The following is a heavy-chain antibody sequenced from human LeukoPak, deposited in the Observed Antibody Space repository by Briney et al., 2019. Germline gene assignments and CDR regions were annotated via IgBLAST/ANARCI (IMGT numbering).Heavy chain of an antibody. Sequence: ASVMVSCKASGYTFTGYYMHWVRQAPGQGLEWMGWISPNSGDTNYAQKFQDRVTLTRDTSISTAYMEVTNLRSDDTAVYYCARPNGDYYNWFDPWGQGTLVTVSS. CDR2: ISPNSGDT. J-gene: IGHJ5*02. D-gene: IGHD4-17*01. V-gene: IGHV1-2*02. CDR1: GYTFTGYY. CDR3: ARPNGDYYNWFDP.